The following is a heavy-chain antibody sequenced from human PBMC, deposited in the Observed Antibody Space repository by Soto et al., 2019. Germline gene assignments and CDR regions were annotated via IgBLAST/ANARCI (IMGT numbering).Heavy chain of an antibody. J-gene: IGHJ6*02. V-gene: IGHV3-13*01. CDR3: ARAKRIAARPGYYGMDV. D-gene: IGHD6-6*01. Sequence: GGSLRLSCAASGFTFSSYDMHWVRQATGKGLEWVSAIGTAGDTYYPGSVKGRFIISRENAKNSLYLQMNSLRAGDTAVYYCARAKRIAARPGYYGMDVWGQGTTGTVS. CDR1: GFTFSSYD. CDR2: IGTAGDT.